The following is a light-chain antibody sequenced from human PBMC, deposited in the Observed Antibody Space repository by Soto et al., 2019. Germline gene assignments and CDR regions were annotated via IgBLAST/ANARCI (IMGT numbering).Light chain of an antibody. J-gene: IGKJ2*01. CDR1: QSVSSTY. CDR2: GAS. Sequence: EIVLTQSPGTLSLSPGERATRSCRASQSVSSTYLAWYQQKPGQAPRLLIYGASSRATGIPDRFSGSASGTDFTLTITRLETEDFAIYYCQQYGDSRTFGQGTKLEIK. CDR3: QQYGDSRT. V-gene: IGKV3-20*01.